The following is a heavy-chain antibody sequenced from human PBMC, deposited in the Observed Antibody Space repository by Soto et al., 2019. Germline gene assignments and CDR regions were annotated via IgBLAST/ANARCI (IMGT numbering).Heavy chain of an antibody. CDR1: GGTFSSYA. D-gene: IGHD3-10*01. CDR2: IIPIFGTA. CDR3: ASRFGELLPNYYGMDV. V-gene: IGHV1-69*01. Sequence: QVQLVQSGAEVKKPGSSVKVSCKASGGTFSSYAISWVRQAPGQGLEWMGGIIPIFGTANYAQKFQGRVTITADESTSTAYMELSSLRSEDTAVYYCASRFGELLPNYYGMDVWGQGTTVTVSS. J-gene: IGHJ6*02.